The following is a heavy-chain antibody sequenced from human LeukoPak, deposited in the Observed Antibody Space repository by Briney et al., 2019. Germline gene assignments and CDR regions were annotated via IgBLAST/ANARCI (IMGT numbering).Heavy chain of an antibody. J-gene: IGHJ5*02. CDR2: ISGSGGST. V-gene: IGHV3-23*01. CDR1: GFTFSSYG. Sequence: GGTLRLSCAASGFTFSSYGMSWVRQAPGKGLEGVSAISGSGGSTYYADSVKGRFTISRDNSKNTLYLQMNSLRAEDTAVYYCAKEGCSSTSCGWFDPWGQGTLVTVSS. D-gene: IGHD2-2*01. CDR3: AKEGCSSTSCGWFDP.